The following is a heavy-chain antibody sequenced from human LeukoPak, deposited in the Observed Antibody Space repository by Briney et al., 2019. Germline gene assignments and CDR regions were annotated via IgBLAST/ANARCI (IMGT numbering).Heavy chain of an antibody. V-gene: IGHV4-31*03. CDR1: GGSISSGGYY. Sequence: KPSQTLSLTCTVSGGSISSGGYYWSWLRQHPGKGLEWIGYIYYSGSTNYNPSLKSRVTISVDTSKNQFSLKLSSVTAADTAVYYCARGSGWYYWFDPWGQGTLVTVSS. CDR2: IYYSGST. D-gene: IGHD6-19*01. CDR3: ARGSGWYYWFDP. J-gene: IGHJ5*02.